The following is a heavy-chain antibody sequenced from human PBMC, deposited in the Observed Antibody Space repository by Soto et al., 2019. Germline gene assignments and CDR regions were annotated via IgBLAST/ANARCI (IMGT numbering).Heavy chain of an antibody. J-gene: IGHJ4*02. CDR3: AREAGSSDWFGDC. CDR1: GFRFSSHN. Sequence: GGSLRLSCAASGFRFSSHNMNWVRQAPGKGLEWVSYISSSSSTKYYADSVKGRFTISRDDAKNSLYLQMNSLRDEDTAVYYCAREAGSSDWFGDCWGQGTLVPVSS. CDR2: ISSSSSTK. V-gene: IGHV3-48*02. D-gene: IGHD6-19*01.